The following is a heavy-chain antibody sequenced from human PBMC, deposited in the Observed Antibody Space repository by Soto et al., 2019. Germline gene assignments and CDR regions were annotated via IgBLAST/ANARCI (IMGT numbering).Heavy chain of an antibody. Sequence: VQLFASGGGSARPGGSLRLSCTASGFTFSSYGMGWVRQAPGKGLQWVSTIRGDGGQTHYTDSVKGRFSISRDNSKNTLYLQMNSLRAEDTAVYYCAKDRREFEYYDSSGYYSPLDCWGQGTRVTVSS. V-gene: IGHV3-23*01. CDR1: GFTFSSYG. CDR3: AKDRREFEYYDSSGYYSPLDC. J-gene: IGHJ4*02. D-gene: IGHD3-22*01. CDR2: IRGDGGQT.